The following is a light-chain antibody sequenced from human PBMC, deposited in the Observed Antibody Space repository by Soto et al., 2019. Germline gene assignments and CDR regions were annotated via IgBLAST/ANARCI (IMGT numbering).Light chain of an antibody. Sequence: QSALTQPASVSGSPGQSSTISCTGTSSDVGGYNYVSWYQQHPGKAPKLMIYEVSNRPSGVSNRVSGSNSGNTASLTISGLQAEDEADSYCSSYTSSSTLVFGTGTKVTVL. J-gene: IGLJ1*01. V-gene: IGLV2-14*01. CDR2: EVS. CDR1: SSDVGGYNY. CDR3: SSYTSSSTLV.